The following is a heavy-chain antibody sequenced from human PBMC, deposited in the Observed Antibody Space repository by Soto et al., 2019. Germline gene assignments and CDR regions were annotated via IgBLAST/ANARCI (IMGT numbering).Heavy chain of an antibody. CDR3: ARDSSGWFLGGMDV. CDR1: GGSISSYY. D-gene: IGHD6-19*01. Sequence: QVQLQESGPGLVKPSETLSLTCTVSGGSISSYYWSWIRQPPGKGLEWIGYIYYSGSTNYNPSLKSRFTISVDTSKNQFSLKLSSVTAADTAVYYCARDSSGWFLGGMDVWGQGTTVTVSS. CDR2: IYYSGST. J-gene: IGHJ6*02. V-gene: IGHV4-59*01.